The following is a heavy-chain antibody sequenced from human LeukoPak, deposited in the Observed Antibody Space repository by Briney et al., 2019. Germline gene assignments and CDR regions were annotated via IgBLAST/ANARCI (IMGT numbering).Heavy chain of an antibody. Sequence: ASVPVSYKASGYRFTSYYVHCVRQAPGQGLEWVGVINPKDGGTISAQKLQDRVALTSDTSTSTVYMEMNNLRSDDTAVYYCARGPLLGYDTNGSGFDIWGQGTLVTVSS. CDR3: ARGPLLGYDTNGSGFDI. V-gene: IGHV1-46*04. J-gene: IGHJ3*02. D-gene: IGHD2-8*01. CDR1: GYRFTSYY. CDR2: INPKDGGT.